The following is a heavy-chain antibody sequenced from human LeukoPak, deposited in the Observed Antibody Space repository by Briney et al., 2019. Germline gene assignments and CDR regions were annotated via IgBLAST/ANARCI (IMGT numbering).Heavy chain of an antibody. V-gene: IGHV3-11*04. CDR3: ARVRGGSCSSTSCQTGFDY. CDR2: ISSSGSTI. CDR1: GFTFSYFY. J-gene: IGHJ4*02. D-gene: IGHD2-2*01. Sequence: GGSLRLSCAASGFTFSYFYMTWIRQAPGKGLEWVPYISSSGSTIYYADSVKGRFTISRDNAKNSLYLQMNSLRAEDTAVYYCARVRGGSCSSTSCQTGFDYWGQGTLVTVSS.